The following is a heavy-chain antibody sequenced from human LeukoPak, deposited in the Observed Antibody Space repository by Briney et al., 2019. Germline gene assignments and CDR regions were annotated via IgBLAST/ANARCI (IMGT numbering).Heavy chain of an antibody. D-gene: IGHD3-10*02. Sequence: QPGGSLRLSCAGSGFTFSNAWMTWVRQAPGKGLEWVSTISDGGGSSDYADSVKGRFTISRDNSNNTLYLQMNSLRAEDTAVFYCAKRPAAGYVYFDSWGQGTLVTVSS. CDR2: ISDGGGSS. CDR3: AKRPAAGYVYFDS. V-gene: IGHV3-23*01. CDR1: GFTFSNAW. J-gene: IGHJ4*02.